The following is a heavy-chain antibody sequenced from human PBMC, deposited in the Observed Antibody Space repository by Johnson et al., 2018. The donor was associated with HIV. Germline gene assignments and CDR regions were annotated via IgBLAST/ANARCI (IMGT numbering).Heavy chain of an antibody. Sequence: QVQLVESGGGLVKPGGSLRLSCAASGFTFDDYAMHWVRQAPGKGLEWVAVISYDGSNKYYADSVKGRFIISRDNSKNTLYLQMNSLRVEDTAVYYCASGAYSSSLTFDIWGQGTMVTVSS. CDR1: GFTFDDYA. CDR2: ISYDGSNK. J-gene: IGHJ3*02. V-gene: IGHV3-30*14. D-gene: IGHD6-6*01. CDR3: ASGAYSSSLTFDI.